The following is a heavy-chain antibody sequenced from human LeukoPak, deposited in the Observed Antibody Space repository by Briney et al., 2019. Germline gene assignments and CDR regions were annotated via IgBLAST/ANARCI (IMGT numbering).Heavy chain of an antibody. CDR1: GGSISSGSYY. CDR3: ARGYSSSWYWNNWFDP. J-gene: IGHJ5*02. V-gene: IGHV4-61*02. D-gene: IGHD6-13*01. CDR2: IYTSGST. Sequence: PSQTLSLTCTVSGGSISSGSYYWSWIRQPAGKGLEWIGRIYTSGSTNYNPSLKSRVTISVDTSKNQFSLKLSSVTAADTAVYYCARGYSSSWYWNNWFDPWGQGTLVTVSS.